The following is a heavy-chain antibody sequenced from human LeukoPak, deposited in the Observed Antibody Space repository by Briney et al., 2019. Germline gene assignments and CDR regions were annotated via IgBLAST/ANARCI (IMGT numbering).Heavy chain of an antibody. CDR2: ISYDGSNK. D-gene: IGHD3-16*01. J-gene: IGHJ4*02. CDR3: ARDLGEHVDYFDH. V-gene: IGHV3-30-3*01. Sequence: GGSLRLSCAASGFTFSSYAMHWVRQAPGKGLEWVAVISYDGSNKYYADSVKGRFTISRDNAKNSLFLQMNSLRAEDTAVYYCARDLGEHVDYFDHWGQGTLVTVSS. CDR1: GFTFSSYA.